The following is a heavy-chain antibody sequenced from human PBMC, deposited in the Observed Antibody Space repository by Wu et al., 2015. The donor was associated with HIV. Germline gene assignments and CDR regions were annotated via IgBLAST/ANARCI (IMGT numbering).Heavy chain of an antibody. V-gene: IGHV1-69*13. CDR3: ARSDGLVDGGNSGYDS. CDR2: IIPIFGKA. J-gene: IGHJ4*02. Sequence: VQLVQSGAEXKKPGSSVKVSCKTSGGTFSNYAINWVRQAPGQGLEWMGRIIPIFGKANYAQKFQGRVTITADESTSTGYMDLSSLKSEDTAVYYCARSDGLVDGGNSGYDSWGQGTLVTVSS. CDR1: GGTFSNYA. D-gene: IGHD4-23*01.